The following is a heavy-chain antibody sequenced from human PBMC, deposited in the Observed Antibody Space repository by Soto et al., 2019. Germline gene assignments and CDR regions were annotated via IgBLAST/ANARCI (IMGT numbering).Heavy chain of an antibody. Sequence: QVQLVESGGGVVQPGRSLRLSCAASGFTFSSYGIHWVRQAPGKGLEWVAVISSDGSNKYYGDALKGRFTISRDNSKNTLFLQMNSLRVEDTAVYYCAKDRGSADYGGSDFDYWGQGTLVTVSS. CDR1: GFTFSSYG. J-gene: IGHJ4*02. V-gene: IGHV3-30*18. CDR3: AKDRGSADYGGSDFDY. CDR2: ISSDGSNK. D-gene: IGHD4-17*01.